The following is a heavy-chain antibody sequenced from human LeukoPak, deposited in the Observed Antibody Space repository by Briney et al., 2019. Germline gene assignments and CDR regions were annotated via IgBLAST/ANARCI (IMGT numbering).Heavy chain of an antibody. CDR2: IIPILGIA. CDR3: ARGLGYHDILTEYHFDY. CDR1: GGTFSSYA. J-gene: IGHJ4*02. Sequence: SVKVSCKASGGTFSSYAISWVGQAPGQGLEWMGRIIPILGIANYAQKFQGRVTITADKSTSTAYMELSSLRSEDTAVYYCARGLGYHDILTEYHFDYWGQGTLVTVSS. D-gene: IGHD3-9*01. V-gene: IGHV1-69*04.